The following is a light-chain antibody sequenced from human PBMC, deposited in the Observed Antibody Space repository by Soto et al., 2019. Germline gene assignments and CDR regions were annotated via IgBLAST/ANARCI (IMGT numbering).Light chain of an antibody. Sequence: QSVLTQPPSESGAPGQRVTISCTGSSSNIGAGYDVHWYQQLPGTAPKLLIYGNSNRPSGVPDRFSGSKSGTSASLAITGLQAKDEADYYCQSYDSSLSGSEVFGGGTKVTVL. CDR1: SSNIGAGYD. V-gene: IGLV1-40*01. CDR2: GNS. J-gene: IGLJ2*01. CDR3: QSYDSSLSGSEV.